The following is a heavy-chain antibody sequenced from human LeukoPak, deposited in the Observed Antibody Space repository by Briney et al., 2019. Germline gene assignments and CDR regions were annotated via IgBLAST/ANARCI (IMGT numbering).Heavy chain of an antibody. CDR3: AKAYSGSYHGMGLDC. V-gene: IGHV3-30*02. CDR1: GFTFSSSD. CDR2: IRYDGSNK. D-gene: IGHD1-26*01. Sequence: PGGSLRLSCAASGFTFSSSDMHWVRQAPGKGLEWVAFIRYDGSNKYYADSVKGRFTISRDNSKNTLYLQMNSLRDEDTAVYYCAKAYSGSYHGMGLDCWGQGTLVTVSS. J-gene: IGHJ4*02.